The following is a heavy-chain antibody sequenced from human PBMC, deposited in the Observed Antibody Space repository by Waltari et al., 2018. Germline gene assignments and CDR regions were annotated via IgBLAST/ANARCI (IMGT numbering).Heavy chain of an antibody. D-gene: IGHD3-10*01. J-gene: IGHJ4*02. CDR3: ANTYYYGSGSYPEADY. CDR1: GLTFRIYS. CDR2: ISSSSSYI. V-gene: IGHV3-21*01. Sequence: EVQLVESGGGLVKPGGSMRLSCAASGLTFRIYSMNWVRQAPGKGLEWVSSISSSSSYIYYADSVKGRFTISRDNAKNSLYLQMNSLRAEDTAVYYCANTYYYGSGSYPEADYWGQGTLVTVSS.